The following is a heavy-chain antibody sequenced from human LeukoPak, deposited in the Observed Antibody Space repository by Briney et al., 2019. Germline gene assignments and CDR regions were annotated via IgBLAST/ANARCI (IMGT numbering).Heavy chain of an antibody. CDR3: ARSGLYSSSWRTFDF. D-gene: IGHD6-19*01. V-gene: IGHV1-3*01. J-gene: IGHJ4*02. CDR2: ISGHNGDT. Sequence: ASVKVSCKASGYSFHGYDLQWLRQAPGQRLEWMGWISGHNGDTRYSQKFQDRITLTRDTSASTGYMELTSLTSEDTAVYYCARSGLYSSSWRTFDFWGQGTLVTVSS. CDR1: GYSFHGYD.